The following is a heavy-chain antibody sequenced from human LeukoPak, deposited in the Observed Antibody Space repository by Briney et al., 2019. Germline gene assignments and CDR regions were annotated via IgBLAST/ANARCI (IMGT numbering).Heavy chain of an antibody. CDR2: ISYDGSNK. Sequence: PGRSLRLSCAASGFTFSSYAMHWVRQAPGKGLEWVAVISYDGSNKYYADSVKGRFTISRDNSKNTLYLQMNSLRAEDTAVYYCAVCSSIAPTRFWGQGTLVTVSS. D-gene: IGHD2-2*01. CDR1: GFTFSSYA. CDR3: AVCSSIAPTRF. J-gene: IGHJ4*02. V-gene: IGHV3-30-3*01.